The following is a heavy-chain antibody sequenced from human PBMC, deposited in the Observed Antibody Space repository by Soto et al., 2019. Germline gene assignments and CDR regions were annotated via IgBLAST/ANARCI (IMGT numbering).Heavy chain of an antibody. J-gene: IGHJ6*02. V-gene: IGHV1-46*01. CDR2: INPSGGST. CDR1: GYIFINYY. D-gene: IGHD4-4*01. CDR3: CLTTDYYYYGMDV. Sequence: ASVKVSCKASGYIFINYYIHWVRQAPGQGPEWMGIINPSGGSTSYAQKFQGRVTMTRDTSTSTVYMELSSLRSEDTAVYYCCLTTDYYYYGMDVWGQGTTVTVSS.